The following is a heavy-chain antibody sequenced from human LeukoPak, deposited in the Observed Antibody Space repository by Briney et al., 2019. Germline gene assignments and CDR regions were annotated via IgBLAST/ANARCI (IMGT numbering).Heavy chain of an antibody. Sequence: AETLSLTCTVSGGSISSYYWSWIRQPAGKGLEWIGSIYYSRNTYFNPSLKSRVTISVDTSKNQFALKLSSVTAADTAFYCCARHSNGYFDYWGQGTLVTVSS. CDR3: ARHSNGYFDY. V-gene: IGHV4-59*08. CDR2: IYYSRNT. D-gene: IGHD3-22*01. CDR1: GGSISSYY. J-gene: IGHJ4*02.